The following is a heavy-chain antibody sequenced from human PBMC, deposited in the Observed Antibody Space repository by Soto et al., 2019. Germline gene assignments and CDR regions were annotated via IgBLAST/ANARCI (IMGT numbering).Heavy chain of an antibody. Sequence: QVQLVESGGGVVQPGRSLRLSCAASGFTFSSYGMHWVRQAPGKGLEWVAVISYDGSNKYYADSVKGRFTISRDNSKNTLYLQMNSLRAEDTAVYYCAKDQETAMGYGGYYFDYWGQGTLVTVSS. CDR3: AKDQETAMGYGGYYFDY. CDR1: GFTFSSYG. J-gene: IGHJ4*02. D-gene: IGHD5-18*01. CDR2: ISYDGSNK. V-gene: IGHV3-30*18.